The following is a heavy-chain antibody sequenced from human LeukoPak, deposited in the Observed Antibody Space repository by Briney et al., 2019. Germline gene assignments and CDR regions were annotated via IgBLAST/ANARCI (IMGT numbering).Heavy chain of an antibody. CDR1: GYTFTGYY. CDR3: ARVGATYSSGWYDY. V-gene: IGHV1-2*02. CDR2: INPNSGGT. J-gene: IGHJ4*02. D-gene: IGHD6-19*01. Sequence: ASVKVSCKASGYTFTGYYMHWVRQAPGQGLKWMGWINPNSGGTNYAQKFQGRVTMTRDTSISTAYMELSRLTSDDAAVYYCARVGATYSSGWYDYWGQGTLVTVSS.